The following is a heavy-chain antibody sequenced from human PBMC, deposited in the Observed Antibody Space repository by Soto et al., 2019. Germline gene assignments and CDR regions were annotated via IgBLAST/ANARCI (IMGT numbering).Heavy chain of an antibody. J-gene: IGHJ6*02. CDR1: GFTFSSYW. V-gene: IGHV3-7*05. Sequence: ESGGGLVQPGGSLRLSCAASGFTFSSYWMSWVRQAPGKGLEWVANIKQDGSEKYYVDSVKGRFTISRDNAKNSLYLQMNSLRAEDTAVYYCARDTYYDILTGYYGGGYYYYGMDVWGQGTTVTVSS. D-gene: IGHD3-9*01. CDR2: IKQDGSEK. CDR3: ARDTYYDILTGYYGGGYYYYGMDV.